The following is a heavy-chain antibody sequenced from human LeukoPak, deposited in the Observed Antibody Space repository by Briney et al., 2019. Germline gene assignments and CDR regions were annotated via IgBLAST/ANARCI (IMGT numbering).Heavy chain of an antibody. V-gene: IGHV3-74*01. J-gene: IGHJ4*02. CDR1: GFTFSSYW. CDR3: AKDRRSYDILTGYYDY. Sequence: GGSLRLSCAASGFTFSSYWMHWVRHTPGKGLVWVSRIKGDGSSTSYADSVKGRFTISRDNAKNTLYLQMNSLRAEDTAVYYCAKDRRSYDILTGYYDYWGQGTLVTVSS. CDR2: IKGDGSST. D-gene: IGHD3-9*01.